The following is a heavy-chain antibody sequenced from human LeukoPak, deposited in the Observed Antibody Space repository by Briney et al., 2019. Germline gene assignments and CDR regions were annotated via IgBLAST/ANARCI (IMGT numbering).Heavy chain of an antibody. D-gene: IGHD3-9*01. J-gene: IGHJ3*02. Sequence: ASVKVSCKASGYTFTGYYMHWVRQAPGQGLEWMGWINPNSGGTNYAQKFQGRVTMTRDTSISTAYMELSRLRSDDTAVYYCARDMRLRYFDWLLFADAFDIWGQGTMVTVSS. V-gene: IGHV1-2*02. CDR2: INPNSGGT. CDR1: GYTFTGYY. CDR3: ARDMRLRYFDWLLFADAFDI.